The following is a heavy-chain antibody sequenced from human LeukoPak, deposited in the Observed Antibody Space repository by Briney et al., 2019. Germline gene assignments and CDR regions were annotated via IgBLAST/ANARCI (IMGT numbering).Heavy chain of an antibody. D-gene: IGHD6-19*01. CDR2: INHSGST. J-gene: IGHJ4*02. V-gene: IGHV4-34*01. Sequence: PSETLSLTCAVYGGSFSGYYWSWIRQPPGKGLEWLGEINHSGSTNYNPSLKSRVTISVDTSKNQLSLKLSSVTAADTAVYYCASRYSSGWYETDYWGQGTLVSVSS. CDR1: GGSFSGYY. CDR3: ASRYSSGWYETDY.